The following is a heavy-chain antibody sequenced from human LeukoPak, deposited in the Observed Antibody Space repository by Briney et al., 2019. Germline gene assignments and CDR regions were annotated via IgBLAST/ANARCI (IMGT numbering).Heavy chain of an antibody. D-gene: IGHD1-26*01. Sequence: PSETLSLTCTVSGGSIRRSYCYWGWIRQTPGKGLEWIGSIYESGSTQYSPSLKSRVTISVDTSKNQFSLKLSSVTAADTAVYYCARVKYSGSYRIGDFDYWGQGTLVTVSS. V-gene: IGHV4-39*07. J-gene: IGHJ4*02. CDR3: ARVKYSGSYRIGDFDY. CDR1: GGSIRRSYCY. CDR2: IYESGST.